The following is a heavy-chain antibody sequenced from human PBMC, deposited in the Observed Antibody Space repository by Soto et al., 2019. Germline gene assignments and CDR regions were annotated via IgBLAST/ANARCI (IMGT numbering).Heavy chain of an antibody. CDR3: AKIVDLRDGYNLDY. Sequence: QVQLVESGGGVVQPGRSLRLSCAASGFTFSSYGMHWVRQAPGKGLEWVAVISYDGSNKYYADSVKGRFTISRDNSKNTLYLQMNSLRAEDTAVYYCAKIVDLRDGYNLDYWGQGTLVTVSS. CDR1: GFTFSSYG. J-gene: IGHJ4*02. D-gene: IGHD5-12*01. CDR2: ISYDGSNK. V-gene: IGHV3-30*18.